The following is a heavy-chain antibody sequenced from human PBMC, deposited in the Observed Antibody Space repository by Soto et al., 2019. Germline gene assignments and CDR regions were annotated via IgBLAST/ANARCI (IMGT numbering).Heavy chain of an antibody. V-gene: IGHV3-23*01. Sequence: LGLCFAASGVTCSSCAMSWVRQAPGPGLEWVSSIGCSGGSTYYADSVKVRFTMSRDNSNNTLYLQMNSLRAEDTDVYYCAKDHCLSGATHYGLDXSGQGTKMTVSX. CDR1: GVTCSSCA. J-gene: IGHJ6*02. D-gene: IGHD1-1*01. CDR2: IGCSGGST. CDR3: AKDHCLSGATHYGLDX.